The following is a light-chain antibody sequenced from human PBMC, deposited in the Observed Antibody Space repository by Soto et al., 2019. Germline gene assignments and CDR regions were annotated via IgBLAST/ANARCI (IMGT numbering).Light chain of an antibody. CDR2: SAA. CDR3: QHYGDSPLYT. Sequence: EIVLTQSPGTLSLSPGERATLSCRASQSVSSRSLARYQHKPGPAPRLLIYSAAIRATSSPDRFSGSGSGTDFTLTISRLEPEDFAVYYCQHYGDSPLYTFGQGTKLEI. CDR1: QSVSSRS. V-gene: IGKV3-20*01. J-gene: IGKJ2*01.